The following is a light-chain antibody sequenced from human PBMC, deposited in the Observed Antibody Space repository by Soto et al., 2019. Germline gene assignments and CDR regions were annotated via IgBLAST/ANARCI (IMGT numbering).Light chain of an antibody. J-gene: IGKJ4*01. V-gene: IGKV3-11*01. CDR3: QQRSNWPPLT. CDR1: QSVSSY. CDR2: DAS. Sequence: EIVLTQSPATLSLSPGQRATLSWRASQSVSSYLAWYQQKPGQAPRLLISDASNRATGIPSRFSGSGSGTDFSLTISSLEPEDVAVYYCQQRSNWPPLTFGGGTKVEIK.